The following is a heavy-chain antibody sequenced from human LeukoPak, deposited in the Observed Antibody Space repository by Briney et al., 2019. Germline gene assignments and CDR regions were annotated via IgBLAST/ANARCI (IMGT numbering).Heavy chain of an antibody. V-gene: IGHV4-59*12. D-gene: IGHD3-10*01. Sequence: TSETLSLTCTVSGGSISSYYWSWIRQPPGKGLEWIGYIYYSGSTNYNPSLKSRVTISVDTSKNQFSLKLSSVTAADTAVYYCARERRVRGVISNWFDPWGQGTLVTVSS. CDR3: ARERRVRGVISNWFDP. CDR1: GGSISSYY. J-gene: IGHJ5*02. CDR2: IYYSGST.